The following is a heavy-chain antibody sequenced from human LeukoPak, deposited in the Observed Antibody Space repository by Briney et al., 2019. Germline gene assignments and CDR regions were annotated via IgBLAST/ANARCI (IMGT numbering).Heavy chain of an antibody. J-gene: IGHJ6*03. Sequence: PSETLSLTCTVSGGSISSYYWSWIRHPPGKGLEWIGYIYYSGSTNYNPSLKSRVTISVDTSKNQFSLKLSSVTAADTAVYYCARLDRYCSSTSCYGGWVATYTDVWGKGTTVTVSS. D-gene: IGHD2-2*01. CDR2: IYYSGST. CDR3: ARLDRYCSSTSCYGGWVATYTDV. CDR1: GGSISSYY. V-gene: IGHV4-59*01.